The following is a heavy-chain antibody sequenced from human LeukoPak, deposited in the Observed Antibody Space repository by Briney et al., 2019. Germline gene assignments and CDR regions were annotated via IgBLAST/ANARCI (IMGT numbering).Heavy chain of an antibody. D-gene: IGHD5-12*01. J-gene: IGHJ3*02. CDR3: TRGYSGVSVYAFDI. Sequence: VGSLRLSCAASGFTLSDHYIDWVRQAPGKGLEWVGRSGNKASSYTTEYAASVKGRFSLSRDDSKNSLYLQMNSLKSENTAMYHCTRGYSGVSVYAFDIWDRGTVVTVSS. CDR2: SGNKASSYTT. V-gene: IGHV3-72*01. CDR1: GFTLSDHY.